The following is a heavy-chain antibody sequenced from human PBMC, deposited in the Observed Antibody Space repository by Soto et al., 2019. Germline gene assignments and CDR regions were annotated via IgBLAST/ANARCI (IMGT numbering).Heavy chain of an antibody. CDR3: AAAVFALEVDAFDI. CDR1: GFTFTSSA. Sequence: ASVKVSCKASGFTFTSSAVQWVRQARGQRLEWIGWIVVGSGNTNYAQKFQERVTITRDMSTSTAYMELSSLRSEDTAVYYCAAAVFALEVDAFDIWGQGTTVTVSS. J-gene: IGHJ3*02. CDR2: IVVGSGNT. V-gene: IGHV1-58*01. D-gene: IGHD3-10*01.